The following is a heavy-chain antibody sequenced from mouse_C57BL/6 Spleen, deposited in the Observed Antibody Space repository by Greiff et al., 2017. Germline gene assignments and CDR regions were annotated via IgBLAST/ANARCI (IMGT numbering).Heavy chain of an antibody. CDR1: GFNIKDDY. CDR3: TTSGSSYPFAY. D-gene: IGHD1-1*01. V-gene: IGHV14-4*01. J-gene: IGHJ3*01. CDR2: IDPENGDT. Sequence: EVQLQQSGAELVRPGASVKLSCTASGFNIKDDYMHWVKQRREQGLEWIGWIDPENGDTEYASKFQGKATITADTSSNTAYLQLSSLTSEDTAVYYCTTSGSSYPFAYWGQGTLVTVSA.